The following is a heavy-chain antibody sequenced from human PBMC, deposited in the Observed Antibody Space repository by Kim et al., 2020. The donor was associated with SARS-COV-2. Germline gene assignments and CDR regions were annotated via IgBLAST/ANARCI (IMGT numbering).Heavy chain of an antibody. CDR1: GFTFGDYA. CDR2: IRWNSGFI. Sequence: GGSLRLSCAASGFTFGDYAMHWVRQAPGKGLEWVSGIRWNSGFIGYADSVKGRFTISRDNAKNSLYLQMNSLRAEDTALYYCAKDRGGRITMFGVVIIPIVGRDYYYMDLWGKGTALTVSS. J-gene: IGHJ6*03. V-gene: IGHV3-9*01. CDR3: AKDRGGRITMFGVVIIPIVGRDYYYMDL. D-gene: IGHD3-3*01.